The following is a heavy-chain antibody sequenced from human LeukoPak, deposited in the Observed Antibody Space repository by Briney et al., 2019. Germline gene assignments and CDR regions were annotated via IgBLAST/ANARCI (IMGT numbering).Heavy chain of an antibody. CDR1: GFTFSIYA. Sequence: GGSLRLSCAASGFTFSIYAMSWVRQAPGKGLQRVSSITSRGESAWYVDSVKGRFTITRDNSENTLYLQMNSLRAEDTAVYYCARDRPNYYGSDGHYYRRDGDYWGRGTLVSVSS. CDR3: ARDRPNYYGSDGHYYRRDGDY. CDR2: ITSRGESA. V-gene: IGHV3-23*01. D-gene: IGHD3-22*01. J-gene: IGHJ4*02.